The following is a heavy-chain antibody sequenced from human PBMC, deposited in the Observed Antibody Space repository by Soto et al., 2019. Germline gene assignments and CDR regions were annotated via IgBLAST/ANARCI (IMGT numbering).Heavy chain of an antibody. CDR1: GFTFSSYV. CDR2: ISDDGNNK. Sequence: QVQLVETGGGVVQPGRSLRLSCAASGFTFSSYVMHWVRQAPGKGLEWVADISDDGNNKYYANSVKGRFSISRDNSKNTLYLEVNSLRTDETAVYYCARGWSGTNCGTIDYWGQGTLVTVSS. CDR3: ARGWSGTNCGTIDY. J-gene: IGHJ4*02. V-gene: IGHV3-30-3*01. D-gene: IGHD3-3*01.